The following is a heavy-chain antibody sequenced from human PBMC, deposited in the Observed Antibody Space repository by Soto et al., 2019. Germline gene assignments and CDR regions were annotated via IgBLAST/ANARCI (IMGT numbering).Heavy chain of an antibody. CDR1: GFTFSSYG. D-gene: IGHD6-13*01. CDR3: AKDFQEEGSWLDY. J-gene: IGHJ4*02. Sequence: ALRLSCAASGFTFSSYGMHWVRQAPGKGLEWVAVISYDGQNKYYEDSVKGRFTISRDNPKNTLYLQMNSLRAEDTAVYYCAKDFQEEGSWLDYWGQGTLVTVSS. CDR2: ISYDGQNK. V-gene: IGHV3-30*18.